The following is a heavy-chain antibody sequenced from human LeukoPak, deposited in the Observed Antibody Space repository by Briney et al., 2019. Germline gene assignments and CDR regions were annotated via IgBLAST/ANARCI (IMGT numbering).Heavy chain of an antibody. V-gene: IGHV3-48*04. J-gene: IGHJ4*02. D-gene: IGHD3-22*01. Sequence: GGSLRLSCEASGFTFRTYSMNWVRQAPGKGLEWISFISGDGGTTNYADSVKGRFTISRDNAKSSLFLRMEGLRAEDTAVYYCATVNFNYDDSGYLPFDHWGQGSLVVISS. CDR3: ATVNFNYDDSGYLPFDH. CDR1: GFTFRTYS. CDR2: ISGDGGTT.